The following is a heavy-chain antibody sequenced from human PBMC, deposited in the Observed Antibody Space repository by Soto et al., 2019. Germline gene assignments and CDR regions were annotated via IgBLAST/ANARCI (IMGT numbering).Heavy chain of an antibody. CDR2: IRSKANSYAT. V-gene: IGHV3-73*01. J-gene: IGHJ6*03. Sequence: PGGSLRLSCAASGFTFSGSAMHWVRQASGKGLEWVGRIRSKANSYATAYAASVKGRFTISRDDSKNTAYLQMNSLKTEDTAVYYCTRHAPWSSNQHYYYYYYYMDVWGKGTTVTVSS. D-gene: IGHD4-4*01. CDR3: TRHAPWSSNQHYYYYYYYMDV. CDR1: GFTFSGSA.